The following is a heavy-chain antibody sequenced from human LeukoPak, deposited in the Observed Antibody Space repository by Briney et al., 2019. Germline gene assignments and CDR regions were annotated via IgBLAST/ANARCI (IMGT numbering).Heavy chain of an antibody. Sequence: GGSLRLSCAASGFTFDDYTMHWVRQAPGKGLEWVSLISWDGGSTYYADSVKGRFTISRVNSKNSLYLQMNSLRTEDTALYYYVKDLPPHADNYFDYWGQGTLVTVSS. CDR3: VKDLPPHADNYFDY. J-gene: IGHJ4*02. V-gene: IGHV3-43*01. CDR2: ISWDGGST. CDR1: GFTFDDYT.